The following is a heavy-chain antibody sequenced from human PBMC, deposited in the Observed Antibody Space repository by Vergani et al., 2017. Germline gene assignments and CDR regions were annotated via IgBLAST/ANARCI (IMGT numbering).Heavy chain of an antibody. CDR2: ISGSGGST. V-gene: IGHV3-23*04. Sequence: EMQLVESGGGLVQPGGSLRLSCAASGFTFSSYAMSWVRQAPGKGLEWVSAISGSGGSTYYADSVKGRFTISRDNSKNTLYLQMNSLRAEDTAVYYCAKTKIKGRGLTGTTGSGGSYYFDYWGQGTLVTVSS. D-gene: IGHD1-7*01. CDR1: GFTFSSYA. CDR3: AKTKIKGRGLTGTTGSGGSYYFDY. J-gene: IGHJ4*02.